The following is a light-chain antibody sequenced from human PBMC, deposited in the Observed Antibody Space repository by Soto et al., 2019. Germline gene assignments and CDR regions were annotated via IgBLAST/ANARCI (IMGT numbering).Light chain of an antibody. V-gene: IGKV4-1*01. CDR1: QSVLYSSNNKNY. CDR2: WAS. J-gene: IGKJ1*01. Sequence: DIVMTQSPDSLAVSLGERATINYKSSQSVLYSSNNKNYVAWYQQKPRQPPKLLIYWASTRESGVPDRFSGSGSGTDFTLTINNLQAEDVAVYYCQQYYSGPSWTFGQGTKVEIK. CDR3: QQYYSGPSWT.